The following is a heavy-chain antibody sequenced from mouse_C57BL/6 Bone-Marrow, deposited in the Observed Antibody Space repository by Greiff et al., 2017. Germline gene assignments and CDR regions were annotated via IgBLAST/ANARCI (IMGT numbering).Heavy chain of an antibody. V-gene: IGHV1-62-2*01. J-gene: IGHJ4*01. CDR2: FYPGSGSI. CDR1: GYTFTEYT. CDR3: ARHERQLRLWGYYAMDY. Sequence: VQLQQSGAELVKPGASVKLSCKASGYTFTEYTIHWVKQRSGQGLEWIGWFYPGSGSIKYNEKFKDKATLTADKSSSTAYMELSRLTSEDSAVFFCARHERQLRLWGYYAMDYWGQGTSVTVSS. D-gene: IGHD3-2*02.